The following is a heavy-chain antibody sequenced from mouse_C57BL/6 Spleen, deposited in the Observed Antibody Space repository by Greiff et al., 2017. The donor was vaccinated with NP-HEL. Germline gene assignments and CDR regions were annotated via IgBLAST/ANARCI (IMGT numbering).Heavy chain of an antibody. D-gene: IGHD1-1*01. J-gene: IGHJ4*01. Sequence: VQLQQSGAELVRPGTSVKVSCKASGYAFTNYLIEWVKQRPGQGLEWIGVINPGSGGTNYNEQFKGKATLTADKSSSTAYMQLSSLTSEDSAVYFCARSPSTVVAPWCAMDYWGQGTSVTVSS. CDR2: INPGSGGT. CDR1: GYAFTNYL. CDR3: ARSPSTVVAPWCAMDY. V-gene: IGHV1-54*01.